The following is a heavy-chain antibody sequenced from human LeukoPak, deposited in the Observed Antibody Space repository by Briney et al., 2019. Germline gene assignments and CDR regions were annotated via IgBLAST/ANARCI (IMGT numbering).Heavy chain of an antibody. J-gene: IGHJ4*02. CDR2: INWSGSRT. Sequence: GGSLRLSCAASGFTFDDYGMSWVRQAPGKGLEWVSGINWSGSRTGYADSVKGRSTISRDNAKNSLYLQMNSLRAEDTAFYYCASAVGAGYYFDYWGQGTLVTVPS. V-gene: IGHV3-20*04. D-gene: IGHD1-26*01. CDR3: ASAVGAGYYFDY. CDR1: GFTFDDYG.